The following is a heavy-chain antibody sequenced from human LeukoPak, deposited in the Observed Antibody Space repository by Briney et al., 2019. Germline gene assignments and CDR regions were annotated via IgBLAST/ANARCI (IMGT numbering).Heavy chain of an antibody. CDR1: GGSMITDTFY. Sequence: SETLSLTCTVSGGSMITDTFYWVWIRQPPGKGLESIANMYSNGGGRQYNRSLTNRVSISVDTSKNQFFLNLNSVTAADTAIYYCTRRTYSTYMDVWGQGTTVTVSS. CDR3: TRRTYSTYMDV. D-gene: IGHD1-7*01. V-gene: IGHV4-39*01. J-gene: IGHJ6*03. CDR2: MYSNGGGR.